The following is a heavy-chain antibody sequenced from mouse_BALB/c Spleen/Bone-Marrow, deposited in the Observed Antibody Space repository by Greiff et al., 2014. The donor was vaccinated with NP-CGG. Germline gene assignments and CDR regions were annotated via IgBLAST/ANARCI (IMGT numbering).Heavy chain of an antibody. D-gene: IGHD1-1*01. Sequence: VQLQQSGPELVKPGASMKISCKASGYSFTGYTMNWAKQSHGKNLEWIGLINPYNGGTSYNQKFKGKATLTVDKSSSTAYMELLSLTSEDSEVYYGARWDYYGYAKDYWGQGTSVTVSS. V-gene: IGHV1-18*01. CDR2: INPYNGGT. CDR1: GYSFTGYT. CDR3: ARWDYYGYAKDY. J-gene: IGHJ4*01.